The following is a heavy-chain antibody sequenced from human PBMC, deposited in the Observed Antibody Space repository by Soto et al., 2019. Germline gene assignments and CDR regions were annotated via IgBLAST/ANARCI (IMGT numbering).Heavy chain of an antibody. V-gene: IGHV1-69*01. Sequence: QVQLVQSGAEVKKPGSSVKVSCKASGGTFSSYAISWVRQAPGQGLEWMGGIIPIFGTANYAQKFQGRVTITADESTSTAYMELSSLRSEDTAVYYCASTQNYYDSSGYYSGFDYWGQGTLVTVSS. CDR1: GGTFSSYA. J-gene: IGHJ4*02. CDR3: ASTQNYYDSSGYYSGFDY. D-gene: IGHD3-22*01. CDR2: IIPIFGTA.